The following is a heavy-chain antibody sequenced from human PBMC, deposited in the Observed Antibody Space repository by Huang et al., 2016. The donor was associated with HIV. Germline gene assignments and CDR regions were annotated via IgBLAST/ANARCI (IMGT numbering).Heavy chain of an antibody. V-gene: IGHV3-72*01. CDR3: TGALASDTGMDV. CDR2: SRNKVRSYTT. CDR1: GFTFSDHY. D-gene: IGHD6-19*01. Sequence: EVQLVESGGGLVQPGGSLRLSCAASGFTFSDHYMDWVRQAPGKGGEWVGRSRNKVRSYTTEYAASGKGRFTISRDDSETSLYLQMNSLRTEDSAVYYCTGALASDTGMDVWGQGTTVTVSS. J-gene: IGHJ6*02.